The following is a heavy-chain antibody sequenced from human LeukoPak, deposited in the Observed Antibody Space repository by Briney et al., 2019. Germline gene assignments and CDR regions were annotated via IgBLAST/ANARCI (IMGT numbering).Heavy chain of an antibody. D-gene: IGHD6-13*01. CDR3: AEGAAAGDFDY. V-gene: IGHV4-59*12. J-gene: IGHJ4*02. CDR2: IYYSGST. CDR1: GGSISSYY. Sequence: NASETLSLTCTVSGGSISSYYWSWIRQPPGKGLEWIGYIYYSGSTNYNPSLKSRVTISVDTSKNQFSLKLSSVTAADTAVYYCAEGAAAGDFDYWGQGTLVTVSS.